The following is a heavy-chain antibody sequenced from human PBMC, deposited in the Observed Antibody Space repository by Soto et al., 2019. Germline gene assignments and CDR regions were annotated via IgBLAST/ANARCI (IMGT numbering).Heavy chain of an antibody. J-gene: IGHJ5*02. Sequence: EVQLVESGGGLVQPGGSLRLSCAASGFIFSTYSMNWVRQAPGKGLEWVSYISFSSSTIFYADSVRGRFTISRDNAKNSLYLQMNTLRDEDTAVYYCARDNGMAGSFAPWGQGTLVTVSS. D-gene: IGHD2-8*01. CDR2: ISFSSSTI. V-gene: IGHV3-48*02. CDR3: ARDNGMAGSFAP. CDR1: GFIFSTYS.